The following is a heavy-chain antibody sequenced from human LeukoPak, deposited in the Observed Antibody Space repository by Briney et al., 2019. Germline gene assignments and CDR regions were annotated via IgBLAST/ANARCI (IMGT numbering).Heavy chain of an antibody. V-gene: IGHV1-46*01. CDR2: IIPSGGVT. J-gene: IGHJ4*02. CDR3: ARARYAGNQIDY. D-gene: IGHD4-23*01. Sequence: ASVKVSCKASGYTLTTYYMHWVRQAPGRGLEWMGIIIPSGGVTTYAQKFQGRVTMTRDTSTSTVYMYLSSLRSEDTAVYYCARARYAGNQIDYWGQGTLVSVSS. CDR1: GYTLTTYY.